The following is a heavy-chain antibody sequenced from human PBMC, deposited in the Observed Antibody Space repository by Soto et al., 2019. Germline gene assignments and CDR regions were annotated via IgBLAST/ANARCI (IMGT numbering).Heavy chain of an antibody. CDR2: IKQDGSEK. V-gene: IGHV3-7*04. CDR3: AKEGGSYYGNAFDY. J-gene: IGHJ4*02. CDR1: GFTFSSYW. Sequence: VGSLRLSCAASGFTFSSYWMSWVRQAPGKGLEWVANIKQDGSEKYYVDSVKGRFTISRDNAKNSLYLQMNSLRAEDTAVYYCAKEGGSYYGNAFDYWGQGTLVTVSS. D-gene: IGHD1-26*01.